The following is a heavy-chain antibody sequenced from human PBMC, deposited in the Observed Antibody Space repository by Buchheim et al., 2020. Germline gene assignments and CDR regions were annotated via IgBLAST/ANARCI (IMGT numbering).Heavy chain of an antibody. Sequence: QVQLVQSGAEVKKPGSSVKVSCKASGGTFSSYAISWVRQAPGQGLEWMGGIIPIFGTANYAQKFQGRVTITADKSTSTAYMELSSLRSEDTAVYYRARTVAGVLDVVVTAIYYFDYWGQGTL. CDR2: IIPIFGTA. D-gene: IGHD2-21*02. CDR3: ARTVAGVLDVVVTAIYYFDY. CDR1: GGTFSSYA. J-gene: IGHJ4*02. V-gene: IGHV1-69*06.